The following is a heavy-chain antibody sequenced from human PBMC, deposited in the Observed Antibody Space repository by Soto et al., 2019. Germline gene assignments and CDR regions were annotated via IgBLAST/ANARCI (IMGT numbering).Heavy chain of an antibody. CDR1: GFTFSSYS. D-gene: IGHD6-13*01. CDR2: ISSSSSYI. CDR3: AREPIAVADSDAFDI. Sequence: VGSLRLSCAASGFTFSSYSMNWVRQAPGKGLEWVSSISSSSSYIYYADSVKGRFTISRDNAKNSLYLQMNSLRAEDTAVYYWAREPIAVADSDAFDIWGQGTMVTVSS. V-gene: IGHV3-21*01. J-gene: IGHJ3*02.